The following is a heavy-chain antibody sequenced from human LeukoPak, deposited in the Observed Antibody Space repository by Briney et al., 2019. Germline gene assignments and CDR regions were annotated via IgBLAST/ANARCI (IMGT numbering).Heavy chain of an antibody. CDR3: ARTPRGRYFDWGYGY. V-gene: IGHV1-69*01. D-gene: IGHD3-9*01. J-gene: IGHJ4*02. CDR2: IIPIFGTA. Sequence: GSSVKVSCKASGGTFSSYAISWVRQAPGQGLEWMGGIIPIFGTANYAQKFQGRVTITADESTSTAYMELSSLRSEDTAVYYCARTPRGRYFDWGYGYWGQGTLVTVSS. CDR1: GGTFSSYA.